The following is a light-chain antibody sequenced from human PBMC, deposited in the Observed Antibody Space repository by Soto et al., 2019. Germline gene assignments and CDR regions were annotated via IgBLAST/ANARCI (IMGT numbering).Light chain of an antibody. V-gene: IGLV2-14*01. J-gene: IGLJ2*01. CDR2: DVS. CDR3: SSYTSSSTLYVV. Sequence: QSALTHPASVSGYPGQSITISCTGTSSDVGGYNYVSWYQQHPGKAPKLMIYDVSNRPSGVSNRFSGSKSGNTASLTISGLQAEDEADYYCSSYTSSSTLYVVFGGGTKLTVL. CDR1: SSDVGGYNY.